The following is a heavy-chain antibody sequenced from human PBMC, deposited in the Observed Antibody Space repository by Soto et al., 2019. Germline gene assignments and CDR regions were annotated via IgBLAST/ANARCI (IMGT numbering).Heavy chain of an antibody. J-gene: IGHJ6*03. CDR2: IYYSGST. CDR3: ARAVSSAYYYYMDV. CDR1: GGSISSYY. Sequence: QVQLQESGPGLVKPSETLSLTCTVSGGSISSYYWSWIRQPPGKGLEWIGYIYYSGSTNYNPSLKSRVTISVDTSKNQFSLKLSSVTAADTAVYYCARAVSSAYYYYMDVWGKGTTVTVSS. V-gene: IGHV4-59*01. D-gene: IGHD6-19*01.